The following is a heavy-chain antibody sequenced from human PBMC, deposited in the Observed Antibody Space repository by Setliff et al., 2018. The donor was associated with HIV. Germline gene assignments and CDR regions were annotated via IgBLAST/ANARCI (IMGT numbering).Heavy chain of an antibody. CDR2: IYTSGST. V-gene: IGHV4-61*02. D-gene: IGHD3-10*01. CDR1: GASISSGNYY. CDR3: ARDQADVYNYLLSGAFDF. J-gene: IGHJ3*01. Sequence: SETLSLTCTVSGASISSGNYYWSWIRQPAGRGLEWIGRIYTSGSTNYNPSLKSRVTISLDTSKNQFSLKLSSVTAADTAVYYCARDQADVYNYLLSGAFDFWGQGAMVTVS.